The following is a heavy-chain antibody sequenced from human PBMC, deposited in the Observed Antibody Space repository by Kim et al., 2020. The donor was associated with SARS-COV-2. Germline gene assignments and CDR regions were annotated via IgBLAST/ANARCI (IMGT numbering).Heavy chain of an antibody. Sequence: SETMSLTCTVSGDSISGSSYYWGWIRQPPGKGREWVGHFSVSGLGLYGRSVRRRITSSIDTSKNQFSLKLSSVTAADTAVYYGAKGLKWGQGTLVTAAS. V-gene: IGHV4-39*01. J-gene: IGHJ4*02. CDR1: GDSISGSSYY. CDR2: FSVSGLG. CDR3: AKGLK.